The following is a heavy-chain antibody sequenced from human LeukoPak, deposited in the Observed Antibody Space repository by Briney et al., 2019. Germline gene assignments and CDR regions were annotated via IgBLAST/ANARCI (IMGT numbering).Heavy chain of an antibody. CDR3: GRDLGVS. CDR2: IYYSGST. CDR1: GVSISSYY. V-gene: IGHV4-59*01. Sequence: SETLSLTCSVSGVSISSYYWSWIRQPPGKGLEWIGYIYYSGSTNYNPSLKSRVTISVDTSKTQFSLKLSSVTAADTAVYYCGRDLGVSWGQGTLVTVSS. J-gene: IGHJ4*02. D-gene: IGHD2-8*01.